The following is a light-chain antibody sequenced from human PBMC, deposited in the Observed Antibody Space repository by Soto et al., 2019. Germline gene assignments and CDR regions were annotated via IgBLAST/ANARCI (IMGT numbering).Light chain of an antibody. CDR2: GAS. V-gene: IGKV3-15*01. CDR3: QQYNNWPLT. J-gene: IGKJ5*01. CDR1: QSVSSN. Sequence: IVITHSPDTLSVSPGDRATLSCRASQSVSSNLAWYQQKPGQAPRLLIYGASSRATGIPVRFSGSGSGTEFTLTISSLQSEDFAVYYCQQYNNWPLTFGQGTRLEIK.